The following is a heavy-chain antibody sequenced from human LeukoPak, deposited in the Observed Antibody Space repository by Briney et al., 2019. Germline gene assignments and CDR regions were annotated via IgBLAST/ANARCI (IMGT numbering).Heavy chain of an antibody. J-gene: IGHJ5*02. CDR3: ARDLYCSSTSCYANWFDP. D-gene: IGHD2-2*01. Sequence: ASVKVSCKASGYSFTSYYIHWVRLAPGQGLEWMGWINPNSGGTNYAQKFQGRVTMTRDTSISTAYMELSRLRSDDTAVYYCARDLYCSSTSCYANWFDPWGQGTLVTVSS. CDR1: GYSFTSYY. V-gene: IGHV1-2*02. CDR2: INPNSGGT.